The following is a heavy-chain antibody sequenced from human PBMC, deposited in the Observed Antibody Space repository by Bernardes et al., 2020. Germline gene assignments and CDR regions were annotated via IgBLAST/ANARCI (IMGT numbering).Heavy chain of an antibody. D-gene: IGHD4-17*01. V-gene: IGHV1-18*01. Sequence: ASVKVSCKASGYTFTSYGISWVRQAPGQGLEWMGWISAYNGNTNYAQKLQGRVTMTTDTSTSTAYMELRSLRSDDTAVYYCARHNDRPVTTTGGYNWFDPWGQGTLVTVSS. CDR2: ISAYNGNT. J-gene: IGHJ5*02. CDR3: ARHNDRPVTTTGGYNWFDP. CDR1: GYTFTSYG.